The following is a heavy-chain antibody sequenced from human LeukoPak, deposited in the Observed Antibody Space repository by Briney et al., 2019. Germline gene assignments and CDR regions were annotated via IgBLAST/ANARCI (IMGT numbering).Heavy chain of an antibody. CDR2: IYYSGST. CDR3: AREEYGMDV. Sequence: SETLSLTCTVSGVSISSYYWSWIRQPPGKGLEWIGYIYYSGSTNYNPSLKSRVTISVDTSKNQFSLKLSSVTAADTAVYYCAREEYGMDVWGQGTTVTVSS. V-gene: IGHV4-59*01. J-gene: IGHJ6*02. CDR1: GVSISSYY.